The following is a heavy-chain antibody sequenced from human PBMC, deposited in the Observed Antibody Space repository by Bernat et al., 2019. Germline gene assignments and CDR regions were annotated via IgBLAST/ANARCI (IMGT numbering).Heavy chain of an antibody. Sequence: QVQLVESGGGVVQPGRSLRLSCAASGFTFSSYAMHWVRQAPGKGLEWVAAILYDGSDKYYADSVKGRFTIYRDNSKNTLYLQMTSLRAEDTAVYYCARSIAVAGTLVPSYYYGMDVWGQGTTVTVSS. J-gene: IGHJ6*02. CDR3: ARSIAVAGTLVPSYYYGMDV. CDR1: GFTFSSYA. D-gene: IGHD6-19*01. CDR2: ILYDGSDK. V-gene: IGHV3-30-3*01.